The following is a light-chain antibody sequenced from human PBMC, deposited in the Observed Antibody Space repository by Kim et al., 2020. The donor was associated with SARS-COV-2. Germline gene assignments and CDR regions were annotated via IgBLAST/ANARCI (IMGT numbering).Light chain of an antibody. CDR2: AAS. CDR3: QQYYSYPRT. Sequence: SSTGDRVTITCRASQGISSYLAWYQQKPGKAPKLLIYAASTLQSGVPSRFSGSGSGTDFTLTISCLQSEDFATYYCQQYYSYPRTFGQGTKVDIK. V-gene: IGKV1-8*01. CDR1: QGISSY. J-gene: IGKJ1*01.